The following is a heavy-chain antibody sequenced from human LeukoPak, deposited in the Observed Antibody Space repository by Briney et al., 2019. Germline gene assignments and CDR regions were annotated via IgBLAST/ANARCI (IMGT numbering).Heavy chain of an antibody. J-gene: IGHJ6*02. CDR1: GFTFSSYA. CDR3: ASIAAAGGMDI. CDR2: ISRNGGST. Sequence: AGGSLRLSCAASGFTFSSYAMNWVRQAPGKGLEYVSAISRNGGSTNYAKSVKGRFTISRANSKNTLYLQMGSLRAEDMAVYYCASIAAAGGMDICGQGTTFTVSS. D-gene: IGHD6-13*01. V-gene: IGHV3-64*01.